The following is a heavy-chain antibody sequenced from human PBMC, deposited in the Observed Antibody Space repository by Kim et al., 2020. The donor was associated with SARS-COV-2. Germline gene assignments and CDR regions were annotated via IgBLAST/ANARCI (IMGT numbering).Heavy chain of an antibody. CDR2: IIPIFGTA. D-gene: IGHD3-22*01. CDR3: ARERPYYYDSSGYSDSMNRYFDY. J-gene: IGHJ4*02. Sequence: SVKVSCKASGGTFSSYAISWVRQAPGQGLEWMGGIIPIFGTANYAQKFQGRVTITADESTSTAYMELSSLRSEDTAVYYCARERPYYYDSSGYSDSMNRYFDYWGQGTLVTVSS. CDR1: GGTFSSYA. V-gene: IGHV1-69*13.